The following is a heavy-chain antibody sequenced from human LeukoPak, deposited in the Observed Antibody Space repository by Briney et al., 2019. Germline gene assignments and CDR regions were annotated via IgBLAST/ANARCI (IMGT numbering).Heavy chain of an antibody. CDR1: GYTFTGYY. V-gene: IGHV1-2*02. CDR2: INPNSGGT. CDR3: ARVRGREQWLVPGY. J-gene: IGHJ4*02. Sequence: GASVKVSCKASGYTFTGYYMHWVRQAPGQGLEWMGWINPNSGGTNYAQKVQGRVTMTRDTSISTAYMELSRLRSDDTAVYYCARVRGREQWLVPGYWGQGTLVTVSS. D-gene: IGHD6-19*01.